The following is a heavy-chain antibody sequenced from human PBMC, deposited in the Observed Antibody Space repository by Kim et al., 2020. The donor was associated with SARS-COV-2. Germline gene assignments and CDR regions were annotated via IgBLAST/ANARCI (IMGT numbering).Heavy chain of an antibody. CDR1: GYTFTRYS. D-gene: IGHD3-10*01. Sequence: ASVKVSCKASGYTFTRYSITWVRQAPGQGLEWMGRINADSGSTSYAQNLQDRVTLTTDTSTSTAYMELRSLRSDDTAVYYCATGSGTYSPDYWGQGTLVT. V-gene: IGHV1-18*01. CDR3: ATGSGTYSPDY. J-gene: IGHJ4*02. CDR2: INADSGST.